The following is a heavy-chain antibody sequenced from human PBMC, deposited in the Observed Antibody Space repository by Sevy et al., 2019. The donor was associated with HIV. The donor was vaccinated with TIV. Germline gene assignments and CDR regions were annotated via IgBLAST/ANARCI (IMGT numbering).Heavy chain of an antibody. CDR3: ARDEEQLTYYYYGMDV. Sequence: ASVKVSCKASGYTFTSYGISWVRQAPGQGLEWMGWISAYNGNTNYAQKLQGRVTMTTDTSMSTAYMELRSLRSDDTAVYYCARDEEQLTYYYYGMDVWGQGTTVTVSS. CDR2: ISAYNGNT. D-gene: IGHD6-6*01. V-gene: IGHV1-18*01. CDR1: GYTFTSYG. J-gene: IGHJ6*02.